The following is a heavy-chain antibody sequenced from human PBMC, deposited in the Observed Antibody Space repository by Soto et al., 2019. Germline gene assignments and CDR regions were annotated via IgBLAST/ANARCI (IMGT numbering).Heavy chain of an antibody. Sequence: QLQLQESGSGLLRPSQTLSLTCLVSGGSIINGNYSWTWIRQPPGKALEWIGYIYHSGSTYYNPSLRSRVPLSADRSKNQFSLNMKSMTAADTAVYYCASRFVDSATGYFDRWGQGTLVTVSS. CDR3: ASRFVDSATGYFDR. CDR1: GGSIINGNYS. V-gene: IGHV4-30-2*01. D-gene: IGHD5-12*01. CDR2: IYHSGST. J-gene: IGHJ4*02.